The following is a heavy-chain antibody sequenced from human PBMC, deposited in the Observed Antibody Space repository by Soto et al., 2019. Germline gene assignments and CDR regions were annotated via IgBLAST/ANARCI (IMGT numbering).Heavy chain of an antibody. V-gene: IGHV4-30-2*01. CDR2: IYHSGST. Sequence: TLSLPCAVAGCSISSGDYYWSWIRQPPGKGLEWIGYIYHSGSTYYNPSLKSRVTISVDRSKNQFSLKLSSVTAADTAVYYCARNFMSYDILTGYYRRPYFDYSGQGTLVTVSS. CDR3: ARNFMSYDILTGYYRRPYFDY. J-gene: IGHJ4*02. CDR1: GCSISSGDYY. D-gene: IGHD3-9*01.